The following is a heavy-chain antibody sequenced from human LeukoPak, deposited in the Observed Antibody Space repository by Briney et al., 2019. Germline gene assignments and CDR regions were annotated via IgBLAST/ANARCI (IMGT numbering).Heavy chain of an antibody. CDR1: GGSFSGYY. J-gene: IGHJ5*02. Sequence: SETLSLTCAVYGGSFSGYYWSWIRQPPGKGLEWIGNIYHSGSTFYNPSLKSRVTISVDTSKNQFSLKLSSVTAADTAVYYCARAGDYGDYVGWFDPWGQGTLVTVSS. CDR3: ARAGDYGDYVGWFDP. V-gene: IGHV4-34*01. CDR2: IYHSGST. D-gene: IGHD4-17*01.